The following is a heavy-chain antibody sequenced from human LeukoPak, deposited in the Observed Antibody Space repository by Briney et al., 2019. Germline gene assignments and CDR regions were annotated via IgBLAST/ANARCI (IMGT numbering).Heavy chain of an antibody. Sequence: EGSLRLSCAASGFTFSNSDMSWVRQAPGKGLEWVSAIGGSGSSTFYADSVKGRFTVSRDNPKNTLYLQMSSVRAEDTAVYYCAKSRLTPHPWGQGTLVTVSS. CDR3: AKSRLTPHP. CDR1: GFTFSNSD. D-gene: IGHD1-14*01. J-gene: IGHJ5*02. CDR2: IGGSGSST. V-gene: IGHV3-23*01.